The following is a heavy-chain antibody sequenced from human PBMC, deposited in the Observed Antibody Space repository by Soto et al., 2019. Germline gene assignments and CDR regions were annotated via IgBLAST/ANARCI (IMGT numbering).Heavy chain of an antibody. CDR1: GFTFSSYG. Sequence: QVQLVESGGGVVQPGRSLRLSCAASGFTFSSYGMHWVRQAPGKGLEWVAVISYDGSNKYYADSVKGRFTISRDNSKNTLYLQMNSLRAEDTAVYYCAKEVLNYYDSSGSSPGYWGQGTLVTVSS. V-gene: IGHV3-30*18. CDR2: ISYDGSNK. CDR3: AKEVLNYYDSSGSSPGY. D-gene: IGHD3-22*01. J-gene: IGHJ4*02.